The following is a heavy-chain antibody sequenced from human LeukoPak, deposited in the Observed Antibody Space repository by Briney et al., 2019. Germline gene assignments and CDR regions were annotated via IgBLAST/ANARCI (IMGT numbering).Heavy chain of an antibody. Sequence: SGPTLANPTQTLTLTCTFSGFSLSTSGMRVSWIRQPPGKALEWLARIDWDDDKFYSTSLKTRLTISKDTSKNQVVLTMTNMDPVDTATYYCARDLSSGWLWGQGTLVTVSS. D-gene: IGHD6-19*01. CDR2: IDWDDDK. V-gene: IGHV2-70*04. CDR3: ARDLSSGWL. CDR1: GFSLSTSGMR. J-gene: IGHJ4*02.